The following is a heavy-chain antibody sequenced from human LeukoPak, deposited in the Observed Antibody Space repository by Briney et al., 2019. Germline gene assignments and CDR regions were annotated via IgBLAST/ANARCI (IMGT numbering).Heavy chain of an antibody. CDR3: ARGLSSSSSYGMDV. Sequence: GGSLRLSWAASAFSFRSYWMSWVRQAPGKGLEWAANIKEDGTEKYYVDSVKGRFTISRDNAKNSLYLQMNSLRAEDTAVYYCARGLSSSSSYGMDVWGQGTTVTVSS. D-gene: IGHD6-13*01. CDR1: AFSFRSYW. J-gene: IGHJ6*02. V-gene: IGHV3-7*01. CDR2: IKEDGTEK.